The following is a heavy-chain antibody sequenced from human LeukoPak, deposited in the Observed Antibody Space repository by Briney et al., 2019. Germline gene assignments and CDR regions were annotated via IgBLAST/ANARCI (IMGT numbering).Heavy chain of an antibody. CDR3: ARVGPYASRRYYNIYPYYYCMDV. CDR2: ISGYNGNT. Sequence: ASVKVSCKASGYSFANYSISWVRQAPEQGLEWMGWISGYNGNTDYAQNLQDRVSMTTDTSTSTAYMKLRSLRSDDTAAYYCARVGPYASRRYYNIYPYYYCMDVGGKASTVTVSS. D-gene: IGHD3-10*01. J-gene: IGHJ6*03. CDR1: GYSFANYS. V-gene: IGHV1-18*01.